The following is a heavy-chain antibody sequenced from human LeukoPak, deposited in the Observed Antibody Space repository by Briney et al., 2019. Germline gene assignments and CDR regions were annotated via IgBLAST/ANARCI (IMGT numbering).Heavy chain of an antibody. V-gene: IGHV3-11*01. CDR1: GFTFSDYY. CDR3: ARLLSRFDY. Sequence: GGSLRLSCAASGFTFSDYYMSWIRQAPGKGPEWVSYISGSGTTKYYADSVKGRFTISRDNAKNSLYLQMNSLRAEDTAVYYCARLLSRFDYWGQGTLVTVPS. J-gene: IGHJ4*02. CDR2: ISGSGTTK.